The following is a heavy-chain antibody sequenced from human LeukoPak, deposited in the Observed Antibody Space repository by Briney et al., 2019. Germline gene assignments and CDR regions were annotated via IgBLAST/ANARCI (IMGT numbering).Heavy chain of an antibody. J-gene: IGHJ4*02. CDR1: GFTFSSYA. CDR2: ISYDGSNK. V-gene: IGHV3-30-3*01. CDR3: ASENGDPYYFDY. Sequence: GGSLRLSCAASGFTFSSYAMHWVRQAPGKGLEWGAVISYDGSNKYYADSVKGRFTISRDNSKNTLYLQMNSLRAEDTAVYYCASENGDPYYFDYWGQGTLVTVSS. D-gene: IGHD4-17*01.